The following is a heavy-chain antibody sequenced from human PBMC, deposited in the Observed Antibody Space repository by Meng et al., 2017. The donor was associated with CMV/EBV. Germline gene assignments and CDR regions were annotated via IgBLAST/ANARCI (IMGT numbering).Heavy chain of an antibody. CDR2: ILKDGSDK. CDR3: VRDGDSSNWPLDY. V-gene: IGHV3-30*03. CDR1: GFMFSDYG. J-gene: IGHJ4*02. D-gene: IGHD6-13*01. Sequence: VRLAGSGGGVVQPGRSLRLSCEVSGFMFSDYGMHWVRQAPGKAPEWVAFILKDGSDKFYRDSVKGRFTISRDPGKNTLYLQMDSLRPEDTAIYYCVRDGDSSNWPLDYWGQGTLVTVSS.